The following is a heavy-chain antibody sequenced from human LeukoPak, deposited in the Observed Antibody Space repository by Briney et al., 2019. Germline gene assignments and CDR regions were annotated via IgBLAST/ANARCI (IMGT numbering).Heavy chain of an antibody. D-gene: IGHD2-2*01. CDR2: ISYDGSNK. CDR3: AREPYCSSTSCYVFDY. V-gene: IGHV3-30*01. Sequence: PGRSLRLSCAASGFTFSSYAMHWVRQAPGKGLEWVAVISYDGSNKYYADSVKGRFTISRDNSKNTLYLQMNSLRAEDTAVYYCAREPYCSSTSCYVFDYWGQGTLVTVSS. CDR1: GFTFSSYA. J-gene: IGHJ4*02.